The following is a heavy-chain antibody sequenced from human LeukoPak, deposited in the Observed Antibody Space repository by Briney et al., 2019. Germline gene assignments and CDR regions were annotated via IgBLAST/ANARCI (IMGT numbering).Heavy chain of an antibody. CDR1: GGTFSSYA. Sequence: GPSVKVSCKAPGGTFSSYAISWVRQAPGQGLEWMGGIIPIFGTANYAQKFQGRVTITMDESTSTAYMELSSLRSEDTAVYYCASNYDSSGYYYGALDYWGQGTLVTVSS. J-gene: IGHJ4*02. D-gene: IGHD3-22*01. V-gene: IGHV1-69*05. CDR3: ASNYDSSGYYYGALDY. CDR2: IIPIFGTA.